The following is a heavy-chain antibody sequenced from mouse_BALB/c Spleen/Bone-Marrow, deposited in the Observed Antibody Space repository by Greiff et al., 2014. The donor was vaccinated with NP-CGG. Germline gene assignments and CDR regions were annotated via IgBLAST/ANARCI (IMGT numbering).Heavy chain of an antibody. CDR3: ARVTGGYTVYYAMDY. CDR2: TGTENGNV. V-gene: IGHV14-3*02. D-gene: IGHD4-1*01. Sequence: VQLKESGAELVKPGVSVKFFCTASGFKINDTYMHWVKQRPEKGLEWIGRTGTENGNVKYDPKFKGKATITADTSSKTAYLQLSSLTSEYTAVYYCARVTGGYTVYYAMDYWGQGTSVTVSS. J-gene: IGHJ4*01. CDR1: GFKINDTY.